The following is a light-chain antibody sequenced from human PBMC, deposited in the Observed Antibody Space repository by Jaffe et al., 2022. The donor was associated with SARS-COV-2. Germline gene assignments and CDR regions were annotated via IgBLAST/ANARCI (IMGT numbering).Light chain of an antibody. CDR1: QDISNW. CDR2: DAS. J-gene: IGKJ4*01. CDR3: QQANTFLPLT. Sequence: DIQMTQSPSSVSASVGDSVTITCRASQDISNWLAWYQQKPGKAPTLLIYDASTLQSGVPSRFSGSGSGTDFTLTISSLQPEDFATYYCQQANTFLPLTFGGGTKVEIK. V-gene: IGKV1-12*01.